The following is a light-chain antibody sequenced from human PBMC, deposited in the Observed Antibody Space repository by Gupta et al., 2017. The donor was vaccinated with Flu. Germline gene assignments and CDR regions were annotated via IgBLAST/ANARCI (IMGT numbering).Light chain of an antibody. Sequence: QSVLTQPPSASGTPGQRVTISCSGSSSNIASNYVSWYQHLPGTAPKLLIYRNNQRPSGVPDRFSGSKSGASASLAISGLRSEDEADYYCEAWDDSLSGPNYVFGTGTKVTVL. J-gene: IGLJ1*01. CDR1: SSNIASNY. CDR3: EAWDDSLSGPNYV. V-gene: IGLV1-47*01. CDR2: RNN.